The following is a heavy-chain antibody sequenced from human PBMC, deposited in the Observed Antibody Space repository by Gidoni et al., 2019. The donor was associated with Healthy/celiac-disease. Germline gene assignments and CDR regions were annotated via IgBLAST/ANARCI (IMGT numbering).Heavy chain of an antibody. CDR3: ATAYYGDYGDYDAFDI. J-gene: IGHJ3*02. D-gene: IGHD4-17*01. CDR2: FDPEDGET. CDR1: GYTLTELS. V-gene: IGHV1-24*01. Sequence: QVQLVQSGAEVKKPGASVKVSCKVSGYTLTELSMHWVRQAPGKGLEWMGGFDPEDGETIYAQKFQGRVTMTEDTSTDTAYMELSSLRSEDTAVYYCATAYYGDYGDYDAFDIWGQGTMVTVSS.